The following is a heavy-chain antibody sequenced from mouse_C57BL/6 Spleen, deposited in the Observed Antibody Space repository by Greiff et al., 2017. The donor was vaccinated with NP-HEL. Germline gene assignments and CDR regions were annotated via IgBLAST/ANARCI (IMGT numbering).Heavy chain of an antibody. CDR3: ARSGGYDGYYFDY. J-gene: IGHJ2*01. Sequence: QVQLKQPGAELVRPGSSVKLSCKASGYTFTSYWMHWVKQRPIQGLEWIGNIDPSDSETHYNQKFKDKATLTVDKSSSTAYMQLSSLTSEDSAVYYCARSGGYDGYYFDYWGQGTTLTVSS. D-gene: IGHD2-2*01. CDR1: GYTFTSYW. CDR2: IDPSDSET. V-gene: IGHV1-52*01.